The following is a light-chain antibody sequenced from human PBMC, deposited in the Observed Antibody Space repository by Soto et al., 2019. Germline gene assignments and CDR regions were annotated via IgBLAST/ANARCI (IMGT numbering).Light chain of an antibody. CDR2: GAS. CDR1: QIISSF. Sequence: DIQMTQSPSSLSASVGDRVTITCRASQIISSFLNWYQQEPGKAPKLLIYGASSLQRGVPSRFSGGGSGIDFTLTIGSLQPEDFATYYCQQSYSTPYTFGQGTELEIK. J-gene: IGKJ2*01. V-gene: IGKV1-39*01. CDR3: QQSYSTPYT.